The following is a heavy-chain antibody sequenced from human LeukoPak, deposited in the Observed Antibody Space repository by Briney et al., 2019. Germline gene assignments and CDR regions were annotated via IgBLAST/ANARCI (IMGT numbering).Heavy chain of an antibody. CDR2: VNQSGGT. CDR1: GGSFVGYY. Sequence: SSETLALTCAVQGGSFVGYYWSWIRQPPGKGLEWIGEVNQSGGTDYNPSLKSRVTISVDTSKNQFSLKVNSVTAADTAVYYCARGTPYYFSYFMDVWAKGTTVTVSS. CDR3: ARGTPYYFSYFMDV. V-gene: IGHV4-34*01. J-gene: IGHJ6*03.